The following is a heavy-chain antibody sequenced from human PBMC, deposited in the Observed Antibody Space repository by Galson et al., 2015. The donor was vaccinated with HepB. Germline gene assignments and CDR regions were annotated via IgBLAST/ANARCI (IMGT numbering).Heavy chain of an antibody. CDR2: ISGSGGST. CDR1: GFTFSSYA. J-gene: IGHJ4*02. V-gene: IGHV3-23*01. D-gene: IGHD1-26*01. CDR3: ANAPGSLGPTS. Sequence: SLRLSCAASGFTFSSYAMSWVRQAPGKGLEWVSAISGSGGSTYYADSVKGRFTISRDNSKNTLYLQMNSLRAGDTAVYYCANAPGSLGPTSWGQGTLVTVSS.